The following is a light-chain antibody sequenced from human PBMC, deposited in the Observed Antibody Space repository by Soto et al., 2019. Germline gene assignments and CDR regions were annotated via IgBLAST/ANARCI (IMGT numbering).Light chain of an antibody. CDR1: QSVSSH. J-gene: IGKJ5*01. CDR3: QQYGSSQIT. CDR2: GAS. V-gene: IGKV3-20*01. Sequence: EIVLTQSPATLSLSPGERATLSCRASQSVSSHLAWYQQRPGQAPRLLIYGASNRATGIPDRFSGSGSGTDFTLTISRLEPEDFAVYYCQQYGSSQITFGQGTRLEI.